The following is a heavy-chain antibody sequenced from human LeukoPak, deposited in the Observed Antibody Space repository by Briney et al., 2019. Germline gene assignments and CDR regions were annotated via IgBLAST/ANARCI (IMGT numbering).Heavy chain of an antibody. D-gene: IGHD3-16*02. V-gene: IGHV3-74*01. J-gene: IGHJ4*02. CDR1: GFTFCSPW. Sequence: GGSLRLSCAASGFTFCSPWMHWVRQAPGKGLVWVSRINSDGSATAYADSVKGRFTISRDNAENTLYLQMNSLRAEDTAVYYCARGAAGYHSSYFDYWGQGTLVTVSS. CDR2: INSDGSAT. CDR3: ARGAAGYHSSYFDY.